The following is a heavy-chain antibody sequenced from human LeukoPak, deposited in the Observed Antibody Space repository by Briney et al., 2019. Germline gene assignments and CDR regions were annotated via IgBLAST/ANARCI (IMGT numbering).Heavy chain of an antibody. Sequence: MTGGSLRLSCAASGFTFSDHSINWVRQAPGKGLEWVSYISGSSNYIYYADSVKGRFTISRDPAKSSVYLQMHGLRVEDPALYFCAREPSAWYLDYWGHGTLVTVS. J-gene: IGHJ4*01. V-gene: IGHV3-21*01. D-gene: IGHD6-19*01. CDR1: GFTFSDHS. CDR3: AREPSAWYLDY. CDR2: ISGSSNYI.